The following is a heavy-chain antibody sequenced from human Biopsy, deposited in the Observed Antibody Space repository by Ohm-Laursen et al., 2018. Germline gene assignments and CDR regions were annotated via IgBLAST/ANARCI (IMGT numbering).Heavy chain of an antibody. V-gene: IGHV3-30*03. CDR1: GFTFTSYA. CDR2: ISYDGSGE. J-gene: IGHJ2*01. D-gene: IGHD5-24*01. CDR3: AIDGKRWGYSTCFSWHFDL. Sequence: SLRLSCAAAGFTFTSYAMHWVRQAPGKGLEWVAVISYDGSGEYYADSLQGRFIISRDNPKNTVDLQMNNLRAEDTAVYFCAIDGKRWGYSTCFSWHFDLWGRGTLVTVSS.